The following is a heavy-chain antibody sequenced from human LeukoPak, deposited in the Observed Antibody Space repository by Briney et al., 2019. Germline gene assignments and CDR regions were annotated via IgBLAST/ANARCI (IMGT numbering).Heavy chain of an antibody. J-gene: IGHJ3*02. V-gene: IGHV3-30-3*01. Sequence: PGGSLRLSCAASGFTFSSYAMHWVRQAPGKGLVWVAVISYDGSNKYYADSVKGRFTIYRDNSKNTLYLQMNSLRAEDTAVYYCARDFNDAFDIWGQGTMVTVSS. CDR1: GFTFSSYA. CDR3: ARDFNDAFDI. CDR2: ISYDGSNK.